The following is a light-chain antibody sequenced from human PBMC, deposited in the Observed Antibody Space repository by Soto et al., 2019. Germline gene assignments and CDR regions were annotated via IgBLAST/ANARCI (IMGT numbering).Light chain of an antibody. CDR1: SSDIGGFNY. V-gene: IGLV2-14*01. CDR2: EVS. J-gene: IGLJ3*02. Sequence: QSALTQPASVCGSPGQSITISCTGTSSDIGGFNYVSWYQQHPGKAPKLLIYEVSNRPSGVSNRFSGSKSGNTASLTISGLQAEDEGDYYCSSYTNISTLVLGGGTQLTVL. CDR3: SSYTNISTLV.